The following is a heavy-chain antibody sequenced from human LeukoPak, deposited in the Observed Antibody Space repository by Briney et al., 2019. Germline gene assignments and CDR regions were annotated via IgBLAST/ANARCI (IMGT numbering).Heavy chain of an antibody. D-gene: IGHD5-24*01. CDR1: GYPFTSYA. J-gene: IGHJ4*02. CDR2: INTNTGNP. V-gene: IGHV7-4-1*02. CDR3: ARGGDGYNYGVTEIDY. Sequence: ASVKVSCKASGYPFTSYAMNWVRQAPGQGLEWMGWINTNTGNPTYAQGFTGRFVFSLDTSVSTAYLQINSLKAEDTAVYYCARGGDGYNYGVTEIDYWGQGTLVTVSS.